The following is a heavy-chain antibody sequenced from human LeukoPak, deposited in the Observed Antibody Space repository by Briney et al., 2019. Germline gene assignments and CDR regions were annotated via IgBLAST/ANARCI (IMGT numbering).Heavy chain of an antibody. CDR1: GYTFTGYY. CDR3: ARGINYCDSSGYYYY. D-gene: IGHD3-22*01. CDR2: INPNSGGT. Sequence: ASVKVSCKASGYTFTGYYMHWVRQAPGQGLEWMGWINPNSGGTNYAQKFQGRVTMTRDTSISTAYMELSRLRSDDTAVYYCARGINYCDSSGYYYYWGQGTLVTVSS. J-gene: IGHJ4*02. V-gene: IGHV1-2*02.